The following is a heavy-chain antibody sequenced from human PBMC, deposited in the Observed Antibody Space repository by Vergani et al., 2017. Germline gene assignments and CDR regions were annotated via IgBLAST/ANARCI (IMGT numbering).Heavy chain of an antibody. CDR3: ANIAAPGPRGRGTGN. J-gene: IGHJ4*02. Sequence: EVQLVESGGGLVQPGGSLRLSCSTFGFTFSSYAMYWVRQAPGKGLEFVSSISTNGGTTYNADSVKGRFTISRDNSESTLHLQMTSLRAEDTAVYYCANIAAPGPRGRGTGNWGQGTLVTVSS. CDR2: ISTNGGTT. CDR1: GFTFSSYA. V-gene: IGHV3-64D*06. D-gene: IGHD6-13*01.